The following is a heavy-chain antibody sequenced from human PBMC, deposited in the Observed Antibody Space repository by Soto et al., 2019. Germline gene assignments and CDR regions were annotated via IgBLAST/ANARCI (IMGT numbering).Heavy chain of an antibody. J-gene: IGHJ6*02. V-gene: IGHV1-69*01. CDR3: ARDLGTMVRGVIALFAPYGMDV. D-gene: IGHD3-10*01. Sequence: QVPLVQSGAEVKKPGSSVKVSCKASGGTFSSYAISWVRQAPGQGLEWMGGIIPIFGTANYAQKFQGRVTITADESTSTAYMELSSLRSEDTAVYYCARDLGTMVRGVIALFAPYGMDVWGQGTTVTVSS. CDR1: GGTFSSYA. CDR2: IIPIFGTA.